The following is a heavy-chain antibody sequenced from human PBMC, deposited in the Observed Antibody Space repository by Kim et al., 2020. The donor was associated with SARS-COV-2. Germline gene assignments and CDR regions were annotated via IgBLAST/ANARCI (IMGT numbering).Heavy chain of an antibody. CDR1: GFIFSTYA. J-gene: IGHJ4*02. V-gene: IGHV3-30-3*01. CDR3: ARDGGSAAAGTLDN. Sequence: GGSLRLSCGASGFIFSTYAMHWVRQAPGKGLEWVAVISRDGTYKHYADSVKGRFTMSRDNSKNTLYPQMNSLRAEDTAVYYCARDGGSAAAGTLDNWGQGTLVIVSS. CDR2: ISRDGTYK. D-gene: IGHD6-13*01.